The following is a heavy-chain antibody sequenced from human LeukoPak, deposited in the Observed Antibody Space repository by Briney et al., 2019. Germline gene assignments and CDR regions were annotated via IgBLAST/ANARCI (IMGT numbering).Heavy chain of an antibody. CDR1: GFTFSSYW. D-gene: IGHD6-19*01. Sequence: GGSLRLSCVASGFTFSSYWMNWVRQAPGKGLEWVANIKQDGSEKNYVDSVKGRFTISRDNAKNSLYLQMDSLRAEDTAVYYCASRLAVAGTGYWGQGTLVTVSS. CDR3: ASRLAVAGTGY. J-gene: IGHJ4*02. CDR2: IKQDGSEK. V-gene: IGHV3-7*01.